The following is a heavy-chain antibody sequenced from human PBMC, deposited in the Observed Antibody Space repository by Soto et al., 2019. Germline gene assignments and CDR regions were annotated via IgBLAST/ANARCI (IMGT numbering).Heavy chain of an antibody. Sequence: ASVKVYCKASGYTFTSYGISWVRQAPGQGLEWMGWISAYNGNTNYAQKLQGRVTMTTDTSTSTAYMELRSLRSDDTAVYYCARSNWNYYYYYYMDVWGKGTAVTVSS. CDR2: ISAYNGNT. CDR1: GYTFTSYG. D-gene: IGHD1-7*01. J-gene: IGHJ6*03. V-gene: IGHV1-18*01. CDR3: ARSNWNYYYYYYMDV.